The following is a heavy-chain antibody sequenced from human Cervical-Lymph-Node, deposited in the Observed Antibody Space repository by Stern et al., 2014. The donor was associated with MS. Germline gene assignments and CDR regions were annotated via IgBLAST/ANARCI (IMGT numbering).Heavy chain of an antibody. CDR2: IYYSGST. CDR1: GGSISSSSYY. V-gene: IGHV4-39*01. D-gene: IGHD6-19*01. Sequence: QVQLQESGPGLVKPSETLSLTCTVSGGSISSSSYYWGWIRQPPGKGLEWIGSIYYSGSTYYNPSLKSRVTISVATSKNPFSLKLSPVTAADTAVYYCARQSSGWTRPDYWGQGTLVTVSS. J-gene: IGHJ4*02. CDR3: ARQSSGWTRPDY.